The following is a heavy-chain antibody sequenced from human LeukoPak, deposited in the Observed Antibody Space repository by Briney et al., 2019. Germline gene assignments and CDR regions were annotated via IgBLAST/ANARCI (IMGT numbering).Heavy chain of an antibody. D-gene: IGHD7-27*01. CDR2: ISGSGGST. CDR1: GFTFSSYA. CDR3: AKDLGSEDYYYYGMDV. V-gene: IGHV3-23*01. J-gene: IGHJ6*02. Sequence: GGSLRLSCAASGFTFSSYAMSWVRQAPGKGLEWVSAISGSGGSTYYADSVKGRFTISRDNSKNTLYLQMNSLRAEDTAVYYCAKDLGSEDYYYYGMDVWGQGTTVTVSS.